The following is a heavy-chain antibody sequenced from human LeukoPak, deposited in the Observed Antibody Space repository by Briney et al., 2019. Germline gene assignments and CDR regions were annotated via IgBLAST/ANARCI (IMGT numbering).Heavy chain of an antibody. CDR2: IIPIFGTA. D-gene: IGHD3-3*01. V-gene: IGHV1-69*13. Sequence: ASVKVSCRASGYTFTSYAISWVRQAPGQGLEWMGGIIPIFGTANYAQKFQGRVTITADESTSTAYMELSSLRSEDTAVYYCARQVFGVVIIRYYFDYWGQGTLVTVSS. CDR1: GYTFTSYA. J-gene: IGHJ4*02. CDR3: ARQVFGVVIIRYYFDY.